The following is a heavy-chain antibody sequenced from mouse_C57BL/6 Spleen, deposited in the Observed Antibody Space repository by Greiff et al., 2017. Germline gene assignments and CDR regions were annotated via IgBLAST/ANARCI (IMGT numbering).Heavy chain of an antibody. CDR2: FYPGSGSI. V-gene: IGHV1-62-2*01. CDR3: ARPLERNYYGSSSFAY. Sequence: QVQLQQSGAELVKPGASVKLSCKASGYTFTEYTIHWVKQRSGQGLEWIGWFYPGSGSIKYNEKFKDKATLTADKSSSTDYMELSRLTSEDSAVYFCARPLERNYYGSSSFAYWGQGTLVTVSA. J-gene: IGHJ3*01. D-gene: IGHD1-1*01. CDR1: GYTFTEYT.